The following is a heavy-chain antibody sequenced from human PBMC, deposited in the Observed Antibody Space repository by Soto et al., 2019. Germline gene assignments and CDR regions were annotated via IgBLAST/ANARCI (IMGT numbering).Heavy chain of an antibody. CDR2: ISSNGGST. J-gene: IGHJ3*02. D-gene: IGHD7-27*01. CDR1: GFTFSSYA. CDR3: ARALGYAFDI. V-gene: IGHV3-64*01. Sequence: GGSLRLSCSASGFTFSSYAMHWVRQAPGKGLEYVSAISSNGGSTYYANSVKGRFTISRDNSKNTLYLQMGSLRAEDMAVYYCARALGYAFDIWGQGTMVTVSS.